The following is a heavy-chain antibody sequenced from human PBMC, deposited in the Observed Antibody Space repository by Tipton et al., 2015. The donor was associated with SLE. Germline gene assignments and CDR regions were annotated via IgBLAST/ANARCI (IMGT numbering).Heavy chain of an antibody. CDR2: ISYSGGT. CDR3: ATGTLVGSWYYSMDV. CDR1: GDTISDHY. Sequence: LRLSCTVSGDTISDHYWSWIRQPPGKGLEWIGYISYSGGTNPNPSLKSRVTISMDTSNNQFSLKLTSVSAADTAVYYCATGTLVGSWYYSMDVWGKGTTVTVSS. J-gene: IGHJ6*03. D-gene: IGHD2-2*03. V-gene: IGHV4-59*08.